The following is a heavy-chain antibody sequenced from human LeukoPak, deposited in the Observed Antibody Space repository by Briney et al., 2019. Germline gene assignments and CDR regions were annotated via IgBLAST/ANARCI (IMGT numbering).Heavy chain of an antibody. CDR1: GGSISSYY. Sequence: SETLSLTCTVSGGSISSYYWTWIRQPPGKGLEWIGYVYYTGSTNYNPSLKSRVTISVDTSKNQFSLKLSSVTAADTAMYYCVRRVATTGIYGFDIWGQGTMVTVSS. CDR3: VRRVATTGIYGFDI. V-gene: IGHV4-59*01. CDR2: VYYTGST. J-gene: IGHJ3*02. D-gene: IGHD6-13*01.